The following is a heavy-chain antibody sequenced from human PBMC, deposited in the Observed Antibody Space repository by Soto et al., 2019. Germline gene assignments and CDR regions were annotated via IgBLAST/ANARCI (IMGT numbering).Heavy chain of an antibody. CDR3: ARDRPSEYTYGSSGWSDP. J-gene: IGHJ5*02. V-gene: IGHV4-4*02. CDR1: GSSISSYYW. D-gene: IGHD5-18*01. Sequence: SETLSLTCAVSGSSISSYYWWSWVRQPPGRGLEWIGEVYHSGSTNYNPSLKSRVTISVDKSKNQFSLELTSVTAADTAVYFCARDRPSEYTYGSSGWSDPWGQGTLVTVSS. CDR2: VYHSGST.